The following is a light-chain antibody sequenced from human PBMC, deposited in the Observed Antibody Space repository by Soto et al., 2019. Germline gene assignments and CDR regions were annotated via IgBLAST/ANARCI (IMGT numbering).Light chain of an antibody. CDR2: HAA. Sequence: DIQITQSPFTLPASVGDRVTITCRARQSISTWLVWYLQKPGTAPKVLIYHAATLQSGVPSRFSGSGSGTEFTLPISSLQPDDFATYFCQQCNSYSFGQGTKVDIK. V-gene: IGKV1-5*01. CDR3: QQCNSYS. CDR1: QSISTW. J-gene: IGKJ1*01.